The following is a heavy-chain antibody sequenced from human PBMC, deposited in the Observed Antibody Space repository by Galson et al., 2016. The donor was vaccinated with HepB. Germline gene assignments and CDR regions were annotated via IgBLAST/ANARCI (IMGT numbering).Heavy chain of an antibody. CDR2: INNSGSL. V-gene: IGHV4-34*01. CDR1: GGSFSGYY. J-gene: IGHJ5*02. Sequence: ATLSLTCAVYGGSFSGYYWSWIRQPPGKGLEWIGDINNSGSLNYNPSLKSRVTISVDTSKNQFSLRLRSVTAADTAVYYCARRAALAARKYNWFDPWGQGTLVTVSS. D-gene: IGHD6-6*01. CDR3: ARRAALAARKYNWFDP.